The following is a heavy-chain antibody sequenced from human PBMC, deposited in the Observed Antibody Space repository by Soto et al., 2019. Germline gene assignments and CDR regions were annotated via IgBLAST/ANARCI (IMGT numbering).Heavy chain of an antibody. CDR3: ARGFIEAAWPLGS. CDR1: GGSISTYY. Sequence: QVQLQESGPGLVKPSETLSLTCTVSGGSISTYYWNWIRQPPGNGLEWIGYIYYSGSTNYNPSLKSRVTISVDTSKNQLSLKLSSVTAAATAVYYCARGFIEAAWPLGSWGQGTLVIVSS. J-gene: IGHJ5*02. V-gene: IGHV4-59*01. D-gene: IGHD6-25*01. CDR2: IYYSGST.